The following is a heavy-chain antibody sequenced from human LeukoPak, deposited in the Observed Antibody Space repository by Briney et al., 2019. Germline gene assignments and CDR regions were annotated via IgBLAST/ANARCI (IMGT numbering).Heavy chain of an antibody. D-gene: IGHD2-8*01. J-gene: IGHJ6*03. Sequence: SETLSLTCAVYGGSFSGYYWSWIRQPPGKGLEWIGEINHSGSTNYNPSLKSRVAISVDTSKNQFSLKLSSVTAADTAVYYCARAILYGRLSGYYYMDVWGKGTTVTVSS. V-gene: IGHV4-34*01. CDR2: INHSGST. CDR3: ARAILYGRLSGYYYMDV. CDR1: GGSFSGYY.